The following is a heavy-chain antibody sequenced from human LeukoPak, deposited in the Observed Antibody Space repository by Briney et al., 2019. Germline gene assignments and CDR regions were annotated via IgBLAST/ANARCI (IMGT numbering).Heavy chain of an antibody. D-gene: IGHD3-22*01. CDR1: GFTFSSYG. J-gene: IGHJ4*02. CDR2: VSYEGSTV. Sequence: GGSLRLSCTPSGFTFSSYGMHWVRQAPGKGLEWVAVVSYEGSTVYYADSVKGRFTISRDNSKNTLYLQMNSLRAEDTAVYYCANSDDSSGYYLGGFDYWGQGTLVTVSS. CDR3: ANSDDSSGYYLGGFDY. V-gene: IGHV3-30*18.